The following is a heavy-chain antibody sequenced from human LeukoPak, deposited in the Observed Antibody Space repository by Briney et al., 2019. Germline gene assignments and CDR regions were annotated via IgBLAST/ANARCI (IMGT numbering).Heavy chain of an antibody. V-gene: IGHV1-2*02. J-gene: IGHJ4*02. Sequence: ASVKVPCKASGYTFTGYYMHWVRQAPGQGLEWMGWINPNSGGTSYAQKFQGRVTMTRDMSTSTVYMELSSLRSEDTAVYYCARKGVGARGLNYWGQGTLVTVSS. CDR2: INPNSGGT. CDR3: ARKGVGARGLNY. D-gene: IGHD1-26*01. CDR1: GYTFTGYY.